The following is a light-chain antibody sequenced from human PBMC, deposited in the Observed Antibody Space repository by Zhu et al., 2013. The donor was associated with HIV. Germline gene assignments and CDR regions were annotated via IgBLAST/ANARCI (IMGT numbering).Light chain of an antibody. J-gene: IGKJ4*01. CDR1: QGIATY. CDR3: QQYGASPLT. V-gene: IGKV1-16*02. Sequence: DIQMTQSPSSLSASIGDTVTITCRANQGIATYLAWFQQKPGKAPKSLIYAASKLQIGVPSKFSGSGSGRSFTLTITNLQPEDFAVYYCQQYGASPLTFGGGTTVEIK. CDR2: AAS.